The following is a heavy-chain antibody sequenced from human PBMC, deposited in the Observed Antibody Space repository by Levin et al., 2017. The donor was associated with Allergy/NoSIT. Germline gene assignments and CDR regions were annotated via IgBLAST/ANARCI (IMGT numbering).Heavy chain of an antibody. V-gene: IGHV3-23*01. Sequence: SCTASGITLRTQDMSWVRQAPGGGLEWVSASSSGGSTYYAESVKGRFTISTDKSNDTLYLHMGRLTAGDTAVYYCAVNNHFWSGTFAYWGQGALVTVSS. CDR3: AVNNHFWSGTFAY. J-gene: IGHJ4*02. D-gene: IGHD3-3*02. CDR1: GITLRTQD. CDR2: SSSGGST.